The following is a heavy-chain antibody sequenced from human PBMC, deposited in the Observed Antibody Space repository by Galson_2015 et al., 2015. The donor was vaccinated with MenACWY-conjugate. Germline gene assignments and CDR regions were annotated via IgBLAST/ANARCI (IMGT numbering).Heavy chain of an antibody. J-gene: IGHJ1*01. V-gene: IGHV3-30*04. CDR2: ISYDGSNK. Sequence: SLRLSCAASGFTFSSYAMHWVRQAPGKGLEWVAVISYDGSNKYYADSVKGRFTISRDNSKNTLYLQMNSLRAEDTAVYYCARDRQRWLQSGGYAFQHWGQGTLVTVSS. CDR3: ARDRQRWLQSGGYAFQH. CDR1: GFTFSSYA. D-gene: IGHD5-24*01.